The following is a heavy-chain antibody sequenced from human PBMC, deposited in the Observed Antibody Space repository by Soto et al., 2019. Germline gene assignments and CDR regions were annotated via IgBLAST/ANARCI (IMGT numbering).Heavy chain of an antibody. Sequence: QVQLQQWGAGLLKPSETLSLTCAVYGGSFSGYYWSWIRQPPGKGLEWIGEINHSGSTNYNPSLKSRVTISVDTSKNQFSLKLSSVTAADTAVYYCARARVLRFLEWLYQEQTYYSDYWGQGTLVTVSS. V-gene: IGHV4-34*01. CDR1: GGSFSGYY. J-gene: IGHJ4*02. CDR3: ARARVLRFLEWLYQEQTYYSDY. D-gene: IGHD3-3*01. CDR2: INHSGST.